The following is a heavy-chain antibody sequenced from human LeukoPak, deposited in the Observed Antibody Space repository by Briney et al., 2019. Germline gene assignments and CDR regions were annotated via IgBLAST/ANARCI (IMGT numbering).Heavy chain of an antibody. V-gene: IGHV4-38-2*01. CDR1: GYSISSGYY. CDR2: IYHSGST. Sequence: PSETLSLTCAVSGYSISSGYYWGWIRQPPGKGLEWSGSIYHSGSTVYSPSVKSRVTMSGDTAKNQFSLTLSSVTAPDTAVYYCARNISLGRDTTMVTVFDYWGQGTLVTVSS. D-gene: IGHD5-18*01. CDR3: ARNISLGRDTTMVTVFDY. J-gene: IGHJ4*02.